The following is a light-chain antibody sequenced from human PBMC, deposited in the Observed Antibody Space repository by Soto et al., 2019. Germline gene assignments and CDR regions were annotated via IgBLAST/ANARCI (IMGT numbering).Light chain of an antibody. Sequence: QSVLTQPPSVSGAPGQRVTISCTGSSSNIGAGYDVHWYQQLPGTAPKLPIYGNSNRPSGVPDRLSGSKSGTSASLAITGLQAEDEADYYCQSYDSSLSGYVFGTGTKLTVL. CDR1: SSNIGAGYD. CDR3: QSYDSSLSGYV. J-gene: IGLJ1*01. CDR2: GNS. V-gene: IGLV1-40*01.